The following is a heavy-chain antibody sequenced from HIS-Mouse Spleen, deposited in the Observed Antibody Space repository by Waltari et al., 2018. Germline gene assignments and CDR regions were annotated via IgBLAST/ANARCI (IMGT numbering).Heavy chain of an antibody. Sequence: QLQLQESGPGLVKPSETLSLTCTVSGGSISSSSYYWGWIRQPPGKGLEWIGSIYYSGSTYYHPSLKSRVTISVDTSKTQFSLTLSSVTAADTAVYYCARDGYSGYGHDAFDIWGQGTMVTVSS. J-gene: IGHJ3*02. CDR2: IYYSGST. V-gene: IGHV4-39*07. CDR3: ARDGYSGYGHDAFDI. CDR1: GGSISSSSYY. D-gene: IGHD5-12*01.